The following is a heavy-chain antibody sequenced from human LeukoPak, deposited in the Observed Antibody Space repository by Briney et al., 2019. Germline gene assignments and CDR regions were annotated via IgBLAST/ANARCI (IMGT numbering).Heavy chain of an antibody. D-gene: IGHD3-10*01. CDR1: GYSFTSYW. CDR2: IYPGDSDT. Sequence: GESLKIPCKGSGYSFTSYWIGWVRQMPGKGLEWMGIIYPGDSDTRYSPSFQGQVTISADKSISTAYLQWSSLKASDTAMYYCARYGSGSYSYNWFDPWGQGTLVTVSS. V-gene: IGHV5-51*01. CDR3: ARYGSGSYSYNWFDP. J-gene: IGHJ5*02.